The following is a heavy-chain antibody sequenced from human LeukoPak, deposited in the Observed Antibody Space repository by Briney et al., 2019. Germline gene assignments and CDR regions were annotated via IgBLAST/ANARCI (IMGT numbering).Heavy chain of an antibody. Sequence: ASVKVSCKASGGTFSSYAISWVRQAPGQGLESMGGIIPIFGTANYAQKFQGRVTITADESTSTAYMELSSLRSEDTAVYYCAVNIVATTLAWDYWGQGTLVTVSS. CDR2: IIPIFGTA. V-gene: IGHV1-69*13. CDR1: GGTFSSYA. J-gene: IGHJ4*02. D-gene: IGHD5-12*01. CDR3: AVNIVATTLAWDY.